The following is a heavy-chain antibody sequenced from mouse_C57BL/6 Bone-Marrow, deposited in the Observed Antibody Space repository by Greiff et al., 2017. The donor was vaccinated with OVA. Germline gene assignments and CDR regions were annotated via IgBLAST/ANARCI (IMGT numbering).Heavy chain of an antibody. Sequence: EVHLVESGGGLVKPGGSLKLSCAASGFTFSSYAMSWVRQTPEKRLEWVATISGGGSYTYYPDNVKGRFTISRDNAKNNLYLQMSHLKSEDTAMYYCARNYYGSLFDYWGQGTTLTVSS. CDR1: GFTFSSYA. D-gene: IGHD1-1*01. CDR2: ISGGGSYT. CDR3: ARNYYGSLFDY. V-gene: IGHV5-4*01. J-gene: IGHJ2*01.